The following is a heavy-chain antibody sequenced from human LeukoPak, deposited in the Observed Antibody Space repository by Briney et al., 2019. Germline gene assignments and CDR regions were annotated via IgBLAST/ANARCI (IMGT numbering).Heavy chain of an antibody. D-gene: IGHD2-15*01. Sequence: SETLSLTCTVPGGSISSYYWSWIRQPPGKGLEWIGYIYYSGSTNYSPSLKSRVTISVDTSKNQFSLKLSSVTAADTAVYYCASYPHIVVVVAAKYLDYWGQGTLVTVSS. CDR2: IYYSGST. CDR3: ASYPHIVVVVAAKYLDY. CDR1: GGSISSYY. V-gene: IGHV4-59*12. J-gene: IGHJ4*02.